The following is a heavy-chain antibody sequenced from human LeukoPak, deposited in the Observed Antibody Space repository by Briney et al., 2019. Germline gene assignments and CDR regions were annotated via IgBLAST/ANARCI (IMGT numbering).Heavy chain of an antibody. CDR2: IYYSGST. CDR1: GGSISSYY. CDR3: AREGKLFRTDAFDI. V-gene: IGHV4-59*01. J-gene: IGHJ3*02. D-gene: IGHD1-14*01. Sequence: ASETLSLTCTVSGGSISSYYWSWIRQPPGKGLEWLGYIYYSGSTNYNPSLKSRVTISVDTSKNQFSLKLSSVTAADTAVYYCAREGKLFRTDAFDIWGQGTMVTVSS.